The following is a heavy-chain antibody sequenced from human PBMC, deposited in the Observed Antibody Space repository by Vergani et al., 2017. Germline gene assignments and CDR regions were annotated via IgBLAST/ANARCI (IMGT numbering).Heavy chain of an antibody. V-gene: IGHV2-5*01. CDR3: ARISQGWGYSGYEVDDY. Sequence: QITLKESGPTLVKPTQTLTLTCTFSGFSLSTSGVGVGWIRQPPGKALEWLALIYWNDDKRYSPSLKSRLTITKDTSKNQVVLTMTNMDPVDTATYYCARISQGWGYSGYEVDDYWGQGTLVTVSS. D-gene: IGHD5-12*01. CDR1: GFSLSTSGVG. CDR2: IYWNDDK. J-gene: IGHJ4*02.